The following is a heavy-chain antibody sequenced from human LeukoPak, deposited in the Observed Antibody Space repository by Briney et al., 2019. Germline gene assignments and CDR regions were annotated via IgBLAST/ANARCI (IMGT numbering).Heavy chain of an antibody. CDR2: IYYSGST. D-gene: IGHD5-18*01. CDR1: GGSINSGDYY. V-gene: IGHV4-39*07. Sequence: SETLSLTCTVSGGSINSGDYYWVWIRQPPGKGLEWIGSIYYSGSTSYNPSLKSRVTISVDTSKNQFSLKLSSVTAADTAVYYCARALTLPHTAMVYYFDYWGQGTLVTVSS. J-gene: IGHJ4*02. CDR3: ARALTLPHTAMVYYFDY.